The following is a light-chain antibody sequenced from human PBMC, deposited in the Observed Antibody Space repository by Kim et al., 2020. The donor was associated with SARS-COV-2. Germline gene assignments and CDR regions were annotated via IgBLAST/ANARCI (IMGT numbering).Light chain of an antibody. CDR2: GAS. CDR3: QQYSKWPLT. CDR1: QSISNN. Sequence: VSPGERVTLSCRASQSISNNLAWYQQKPGQAPRLLVNGASIRATGIPARFSGSGSGTEFTLTINSLQSEDFAVYSCQQYSKWPLTFGGGTKVDI. J-gene: IGKJ4*01. V-gene: IGKV3-15*01.